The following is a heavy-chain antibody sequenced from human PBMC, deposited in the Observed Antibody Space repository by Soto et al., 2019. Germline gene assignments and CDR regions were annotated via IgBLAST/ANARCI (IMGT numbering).Heavy chain of an antibody. CDR2: IYYSGST. CDR3: ARRTRGDFWSKNAFDI. V-gene: IGHV4-59*08. CDR1: GVSISSYY. Sequence: SETLSLTCTVSGVSISSYYWSWIRQPPGKGLEWIGYIYYSGSTNYNPSLKSRVTISVDTSKNQFSLKLSSVTAADTAVYYCARRTRGDFWSKNAFDIWGQGTMVTVSS. J-gene: IGHJ3*02. D-gene: IGHD3-3*01.